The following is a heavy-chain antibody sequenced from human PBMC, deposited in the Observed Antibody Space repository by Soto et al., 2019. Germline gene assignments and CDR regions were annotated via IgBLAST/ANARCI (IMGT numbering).Heavy chain of an antibody. Sequence: PSETLSLTCTVSDGSISSGGYYWSWIRQHPGKGLEWIGYIYYSGSTYYNPSLKSRVTISVDTSKNQFSLKLSSVTAADTAVYYCARDGSGYLANWFDPWGQGTLVTVSS. CDR1: DGSISSGGYY. CDR2: IYYSGST. CDR3: ARDGSGYLANWFDP. D-gene: IGHD5-12*01. J-gene: IGHJ5*02. V-gene: IGHV4-31*03.